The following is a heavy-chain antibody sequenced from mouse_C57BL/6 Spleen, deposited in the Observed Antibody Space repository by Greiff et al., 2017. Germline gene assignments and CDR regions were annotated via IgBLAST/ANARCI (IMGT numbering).Heavy chain of an antibody. D-gene: IGHD1-1*01. CDR2: INPNNGGT. CDR3: ARRRDHYYGSSSWYFDV. Sequence: EVQLQQSGPELVKPGASVKMSCKASGYTFTDYNMHWVKQSHGKSLEWIGYINPNNGGTSYNQKFKGKATLTVNKSSSTAYMELRSLTSEDSAVYYCARRRDHYYGSSSWYFDVWGTGTTVTVSS. CDR1: GYTFTDYN. J-gene: IGHJ1*03. V-gene: IGHV1-22*01.